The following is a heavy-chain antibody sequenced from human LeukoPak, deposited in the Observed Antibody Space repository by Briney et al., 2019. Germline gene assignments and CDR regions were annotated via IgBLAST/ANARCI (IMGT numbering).Heavy chain of an antibody. Sequence: ASVKVSCKASGYTFTDYYMHWVQQAPGKGLEWMGRVDPEDGETKYAEKFQGRVTITADTSTDTAYMELSSLRSEDTAVYYCARAVAYYYDSSGLDAFDIWGQGTMVTVSS. V-gene: IGHV1-69-2*01. CDR1: GYTFTDYY. CDR3: ARAVAYYYDSSGLDAFDI. D-gene: IGHD3-22*01. CDR2: VDPEDGET. J-gene: IGHJ3*02.